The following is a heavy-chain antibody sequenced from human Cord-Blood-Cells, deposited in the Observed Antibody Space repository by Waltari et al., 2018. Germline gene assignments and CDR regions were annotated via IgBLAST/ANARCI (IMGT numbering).Heavy chain of an antibody. J-gene: IGHJ5*02. V-gene: IGHV1-69*01. Sequence: QVQLVQSRAEVKKPGSSVKVFCTASAGTFSSYAITRVRQAPGQGLEWMGGIIPIFGTASYAQKLQGRVTITADESTSTAYMELSILRSEDTAVYYCARDSHEYPEPWGQGTLVTVSS. CDR3: ARDSHEYPEP. CDR2: IIPIFGTA. CDR1: AGTFSSYA.